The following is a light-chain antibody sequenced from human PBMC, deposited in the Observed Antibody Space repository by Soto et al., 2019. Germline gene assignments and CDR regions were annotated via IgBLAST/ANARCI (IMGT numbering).Light chain of an antibody. CDR3: QLYNGYPLT. CDR1: QRISTM. CDR2: KAS. Sequence: EIQMTQSPATLSESVGDRGTITCRDSQRISTMMAWYQQKAGKAPKFLFYKASSLESGVPSRFSGSCSGTEFTLTISGLQPDDSAFYYFQLYNGYPLTFGGGTKVDIK. V-gene: IGKV1-5*03. J-gene: IGKJ4*01.